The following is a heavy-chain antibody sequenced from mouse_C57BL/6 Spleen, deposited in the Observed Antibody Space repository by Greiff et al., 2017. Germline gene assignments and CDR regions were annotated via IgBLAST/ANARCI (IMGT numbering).Heavy chain of an antibody. D-gene: IGHD2-2*01. CDR2: INPSSGYT. J-gene: IGHJ1*03. CDR3: ASGLRLYFDV. V-gene: IGHV1-7*01. Sequence: QVQLKESGAELAKPGASVKLSCKASGYTFTSYWMHWVKQRPGQGLEWIGYINPSSGYTKYNQKFKDKATLTADKSSSTAYMQLSSLTYEDSAVYYCASGLRLYFDVWGTGTTVTVSS. CDR1: GYTFTSYW.